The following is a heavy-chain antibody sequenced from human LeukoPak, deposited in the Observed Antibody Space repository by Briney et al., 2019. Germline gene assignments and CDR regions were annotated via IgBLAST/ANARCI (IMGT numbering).Heavy chain of an antibody. V-gene: IGHV4-38-2*01. D-gene: IGHD6-19*01. J-gene: IGHJ4*02. CDR3: ACSSGPSSPVDY. CDR2: IYHSGST. CDR1: GYSISSGYY. Sequence: PSETLSLTCAVSGYSISSGYYWGWIRQPPGKGLEWIGSIYHSGSTYYNPSLKSRVTISVDTSKNQFSLKLSSVTAADTAVYYCACSSGPSSPVDYWGQGTLVTVPS.